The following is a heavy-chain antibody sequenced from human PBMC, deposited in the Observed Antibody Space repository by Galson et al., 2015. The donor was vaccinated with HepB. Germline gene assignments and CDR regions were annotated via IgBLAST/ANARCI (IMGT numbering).Heavy chain of an antibody. Sequence: SLRLSCAASGFTFSAYTMNWVRRAPGKGLESIAYISTNGATIYYADSVKGRFTVSRDNARNSLYLQVNSLRDQDTAVYSCVRVFFGSERYSAYWYFDLWGRGTPVTVSS. CDR3: VRVFFGSERYSAYWYFDL. CDR2: ISTNGATI. CDR1: GFTFSAYT. V-gene: IGHV3-48*02. D-gene: IGHD3-10*01. J-gene: IGHJ2*01.